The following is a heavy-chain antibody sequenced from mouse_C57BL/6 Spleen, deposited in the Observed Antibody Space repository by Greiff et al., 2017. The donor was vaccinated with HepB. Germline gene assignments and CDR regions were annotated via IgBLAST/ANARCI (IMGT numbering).Heavy chain of an antibody. CDR3: AREGAGTAVYYYAMDY. J-gene: IGHJ4*01. CDR1: GYTFTSYW. Sequence: QVQLQQPGAELVRPGTSVKLSCKASGYTFTSYWMHWVKQRPGQGLEWIGVIDPSDSYTNYNQKFKGKATLTVDTSSSTAYMQLSSLTSEDSAVYYCAREGAGTAVYYYAMDYWGQGTSVTVSS. D-gene: IGHD4-1*01. CDR2: IDPSDSYT. V-gene: IGHV1-59*01.